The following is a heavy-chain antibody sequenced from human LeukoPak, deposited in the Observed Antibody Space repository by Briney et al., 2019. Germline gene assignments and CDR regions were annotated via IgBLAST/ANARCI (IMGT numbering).Heavy chain of an antibody. CDR3: ACQTNDAFDI. Sequence: SETLSLTCTVSGGSISIYYWSWIRQPPGKGLEWIGYIYYSGSTNYNPSLKSRVTISVDTSKNQFSLRLSSVTAADTAVYYCACQTNDAFDIWGQGTMVTVSS. J-gene: IGHJ3*02. V-gene: IGHV4-59*08. CDR1: GGSISIYY. CDR2: IYYSGST.